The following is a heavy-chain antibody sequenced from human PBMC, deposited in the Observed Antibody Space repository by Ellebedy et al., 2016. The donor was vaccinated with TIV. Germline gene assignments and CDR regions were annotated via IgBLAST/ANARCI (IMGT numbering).Heavy chain of an antibody. CDR1: GFSLSNFA. CDR2: ISSDGSNQ. J-gene: IGHJ6*02. CDR3: ARDSLAYGSGTYGMDV. Sequence: PGGSLRLSCAASGFSLSNFALHWVRQAPGKGLEWVAVISSDGSNQFYADSVKGRFTISRDNSKNTLNVQMNSLRAEDTAVYYCARDSLAYGSGTYGMDVWGQGTTVTVS. V-gene: IGHV3-30-3*01. D-gene: IGHD3-10*01.